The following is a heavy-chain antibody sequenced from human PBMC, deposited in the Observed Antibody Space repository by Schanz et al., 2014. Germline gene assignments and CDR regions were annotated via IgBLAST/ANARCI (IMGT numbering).Heavy chain of an antibody. J-gene: IGHJ4*02. D-gene: IGHD6-13*01. V-gene: IGHV3-23*01. Sequence: EVHLLESGGGLVPPGGSLRLSCAASGFNFSDYAMCWVRQAPGKGLEWVSAISGGGGTTYYTDSVKGRFIISRDNSKSTLYLQMNSLRPEDTAVYYCAKSQGSSFDSWGQGTLVTVSS. CDR3: AKSQGSSFDS. CDR1: GFNFSDYA. CDR2: ISGGGGTT.